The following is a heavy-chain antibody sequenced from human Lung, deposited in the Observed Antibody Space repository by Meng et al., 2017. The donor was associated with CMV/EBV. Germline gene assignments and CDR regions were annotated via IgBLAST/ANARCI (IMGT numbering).Heavy chain of an antibody. CDR3: ARDYKFDTRPFDY. CDR2: IHSSGYT. Sequence: SETLSLTCRVSGDSVSSSDYHWAWIRQPPGKGLECIGSIHSSGYTYSNPSLKSRVAFSLDTSKNQFSLKLSSVTAADTAVYYCARDYKFDTRPFDYWGQGTXVTVSS. J-gene: IGHJ4*02. V-gene: IGHV4-39*07. D-gene: IGHD3-22*01. CDR1: GDSVSSSDYH.